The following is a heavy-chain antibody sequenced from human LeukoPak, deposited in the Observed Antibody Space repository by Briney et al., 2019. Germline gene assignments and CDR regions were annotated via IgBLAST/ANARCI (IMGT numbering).Heavy chain of an antibody. CDR1: GFTFSSYS. CDR2: MSSGSRYI. V-gene: IGHV3-21*01. Sequence: GGSLRVSCAASGFTFSSYSMTWVRQAPGKGLEWISSMSSGSRYIYYADSVRGRFTISRDNAKNSLSLLMNSLRAEDTAVYYCARDRPTGASRLFVVQWGQGTLVTVCS. D-gene: IGHD3-3*01. CDR3: ARDRPTGASRLFVVQ. J-gene: IGHJ4*02.